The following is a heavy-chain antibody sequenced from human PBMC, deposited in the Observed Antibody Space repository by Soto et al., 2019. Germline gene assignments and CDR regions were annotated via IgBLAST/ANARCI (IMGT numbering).Heavy chain of an antibody. CDR1: GGSISSYC. CDR3: ARVPGQQLVPYYYYYMDV. D-gene: IGHD6-13*01. Sequence: SETLSLTCTVSGGSISSYCWSWIRQPPGKGLEWIGYIYYSGSTNYNPSLKSRVTISVDTSKNQFSLKLSPVTAADTAVYYCARVPGQQLVPYYYYYMDVWGKGTTVTVSS. J-gene: IGHJ6*03. V-gene: IGHV4-59*01. CDR2: IYYSGST.